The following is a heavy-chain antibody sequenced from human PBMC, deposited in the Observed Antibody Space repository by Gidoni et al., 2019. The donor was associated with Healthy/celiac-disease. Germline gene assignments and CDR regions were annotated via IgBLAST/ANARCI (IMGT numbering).Heavy chain of an antibody. Sequence: EVQLLESGGGLVQPGGSLRLSCAASGFTFSSYAMSWVRQAPGKGLEWVSAISGSGGSTYYADSVKGRFTISRDNSKNTLYLQMNSLRAEDTAVYYCAKGGWTPITMVRGGSLSEDYWGQGTLVTVSS. CDR1: GFTFSSYA. CDR2: ISGSGGST. V-gene: IGHV3-23*01. D-gene: IGHD3-10*01. J-gene: IGHJ4*02. CDR3: AKGGWTPITMVRGGSLSEDY.